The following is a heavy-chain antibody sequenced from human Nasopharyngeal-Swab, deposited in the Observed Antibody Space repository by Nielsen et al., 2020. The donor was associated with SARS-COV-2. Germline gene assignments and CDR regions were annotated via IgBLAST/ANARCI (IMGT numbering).Heavy chain of an antibody. CDR3: ANHRDYGETYYYMDV. V-gene: IGHV3-23*01. CDR1: GFTFSSYA. J-gene: IGHJ6*03. D-gene: IGHD4-17*01. CDR2: ISGSGGST. Sequence: GESLKISCAASGFTFSSYAMSWVRQAPGKGLEWVSAISGSGGSTYYADSVKGRFTIFRDNSKNTLYLQMNSLRAEDTAVYYCANHRDYGETYYYMDVWGKGTTVTVSS.